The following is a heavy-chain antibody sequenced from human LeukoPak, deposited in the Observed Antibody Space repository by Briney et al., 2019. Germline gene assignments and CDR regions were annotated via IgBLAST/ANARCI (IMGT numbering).Heavy chain of an antibody. CDR1: GYSISSGYY. V-gene: IGHV4-38-2*01. Sequence: SETLSLTCAVSGYSISSGYYWGWIRQPPGKGLEWIGSIYHSGSTFYNPSVKSRVTISLDASKNQFSLKLSSVTAADRAVYYCARGMEHYGNYYFDYWGQGTLVTVSS. J-gene: IGHJ4*02. D-gene: IGHD3-10*01. CDR2: IYHSGST. CDR3: ARGMEHYGNYYFDY.